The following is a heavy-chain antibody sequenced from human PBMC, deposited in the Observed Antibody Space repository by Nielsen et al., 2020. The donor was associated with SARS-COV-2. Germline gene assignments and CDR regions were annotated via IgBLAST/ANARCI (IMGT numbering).Heavy chain of an antibody. Sequence: GSLKISCAASGFTFSSYWMSWVRQAPGKGLEWVANIKHDGSEMYYVDSVKGRFIISRDSANSSLYLQMNSLRVEDTALYYCAREPIAADHWGQGTLVTVSS. CDR3: AREPIAADH. V-gene: IGHV3-7*03. J-gene: IGHJ5*02. D-gene: IGHD6-13*01. CDR2: IKHDGSEM. CDR1: GFTFSSYW.